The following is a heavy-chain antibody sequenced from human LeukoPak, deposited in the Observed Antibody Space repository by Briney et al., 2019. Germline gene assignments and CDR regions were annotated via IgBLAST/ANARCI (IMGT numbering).Heavy chain of an antibody. D-gene: IGHD2-21*01. V-gene: IGHV4-39*01. CDR2: IYYSGNT. CDR3: ARGRRGDFDY. J-gene: IGHJ4*02. Sequence: SETLSLTCTVSGGSIFSSNSYWGWIRQPPGKGLEWIGSIYYSGNTYYNASLKSRVTISVDTSKNQFSLKLSSVTAEDTAVYYCARGRRGDFDYWGQGTLVTVSS. CDR1: GGSIFSSNSY.